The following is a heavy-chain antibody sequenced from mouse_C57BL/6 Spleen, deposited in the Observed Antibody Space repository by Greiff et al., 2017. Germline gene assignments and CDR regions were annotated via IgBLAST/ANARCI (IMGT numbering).Heavy chain of an antibody. CDR3: TTQTDQATVDY. V-gene: IGHV14-4*01. CDR2: IDPENGDT. D-gene: IGHD3-2*02. Sequence: VQLKQSGAELVRPGASVKLSCTASGFNIKDDYMHWVKQRPEQGLEWIGWIDPENGDTKYASKFQGKATITADTSSNTAYLQLSSLTSEDTAVYYCTTQTDQATVDYWGQGTTLTVSS. J-gene: IGHJ2*01. CDR1: GFNIKDDY.